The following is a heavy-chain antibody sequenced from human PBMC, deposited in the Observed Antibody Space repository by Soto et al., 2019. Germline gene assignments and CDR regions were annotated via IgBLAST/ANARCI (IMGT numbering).Heavy chain of an antibody. Sequence: PGESLKISCKVSGYSFSTSWMGWVRQLPGKGLEWMGIIYPGDSDSRYGPSFEGHVTFSVEKSISTAYLEWSSLKASDTAIYYCARLSRRVAQESNYFDPWGQGTLVTVSS. CDR1: GYSFSTSW. CDR3: ARLSRRVAQESNYFDP. J-gene: IGHJ5*02. V-gene: IGHV5-51*01. D-gene: IGHD2-8*01. CDR2: IYPGDSDS.